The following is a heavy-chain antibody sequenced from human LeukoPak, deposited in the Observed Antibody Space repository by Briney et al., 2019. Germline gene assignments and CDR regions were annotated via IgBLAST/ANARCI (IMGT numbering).Heavy chain of an antibody. V-gene: IGHV3-48*03. Sequence: GGSLRLSCVATGLTFSRYEMNWVRQAPGMGLEWISYMSGSGSTIHYADSVKGRFTISRDNAKNSLFLQMNSLRAEDTAIYYCETVGTPQYSSVWLLFDYWGQGTPVTVSS. CDR3: ETVGTPQYSSVWLLFDY. J-gene: IGHJ4*02. CDR1: GLTFSRYE. CDR2: MSGSGSTI. D-gene: IGHD6-19*01.